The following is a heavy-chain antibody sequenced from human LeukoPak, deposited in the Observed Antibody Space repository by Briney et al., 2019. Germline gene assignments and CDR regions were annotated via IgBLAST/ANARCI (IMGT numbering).Heavy chain of an antibody. CDR1: GYTFTGYY. CDR2: INPNSGGT. V-gene: IGHV1-2*02. CDR3: ARDVNRRTIKDISGNSYDY. D-gene: IGHD3-22*01. Sequence: ASVKVSCKASGYTFTGYYMHWVRQAPGQGLEWMGWINPNSGGTNYAQKFQGRVTMTRDTSISTAYMELSRLRSDDTAVYYCARDVNRRTIKDISGNSYDYGGQEPLVTVSS. J-gene: IGHJ4*02.